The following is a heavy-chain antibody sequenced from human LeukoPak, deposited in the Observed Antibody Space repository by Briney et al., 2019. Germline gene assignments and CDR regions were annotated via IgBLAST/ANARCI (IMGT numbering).Heavy chain of an antibody. D-gene: IGHD3-22*01. J-gene: IGHJ6*02. CDR2: IWYDGSNK. Sequence: GRSLRLSCAASGFTFSSYGMHWVRQAPGKGLEWVAVIWYDGSNKYYADSVKGRFTISRDNSKNTLYLQMNSLRAEDTAVYYCASGYYDSSGYDFYYGMDVWGQGTTVTVSS. CDR1: GFTFSSYG. V-gene: IGHV3-33*01. CDR3: ASGYYDSSGYDFYYGMDV.